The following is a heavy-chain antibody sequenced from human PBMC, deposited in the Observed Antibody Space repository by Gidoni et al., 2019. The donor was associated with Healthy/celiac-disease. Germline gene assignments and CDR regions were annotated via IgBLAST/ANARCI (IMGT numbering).Heavy chain of an antibody. V-gene: IGHV3-23*01. Sequence: EVQLLESGGGLVQPGGSLRLSCAASGFTFRSYAMSWVRQAPGKGLEWVSAISGGGGSTYYADSVKGRFTISRDNSKNTLYLQMNSLRAVDTAVYYCAKVVRDTMIVVVIKPYFDYWGQGTLVTVSS. CDR1: GFTFRSYA. CDR3: AKVVRDTMIVVVIKPYFDY. CDR2: ISGGGGST. J-gene: IGHJ4*02. D-gene: IGHD3-22*01.